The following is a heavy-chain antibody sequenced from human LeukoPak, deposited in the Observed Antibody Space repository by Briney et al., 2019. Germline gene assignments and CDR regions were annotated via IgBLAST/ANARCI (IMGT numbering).Heavy chain of an antibody. J-gene: IGHJ6*03. CDR2: ISVSGNT. V-gene: IGHV3-23*01. CDR3: ARDAAMADYYMDV. CDR1: GFTLSSYA. D-gene: IGHD5-18*01. Sequence: EGSLRLSCAASGFTLSSYAMSWVRQGPGKGLEWVSAISVSGNTYHADSVKGRFTISRDSSKNTLYLQMNSLRAEDTAVYYCARDAAMADYYMDVWGKGTTVTVSS.